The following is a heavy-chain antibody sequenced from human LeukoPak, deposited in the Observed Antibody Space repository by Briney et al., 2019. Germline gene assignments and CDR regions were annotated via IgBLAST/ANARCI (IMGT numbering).Heavy chain of an antibody. CDR1: GYTFTSYA. J-gene: IGHJ4*02. D-gene: IGHD3-22*01. CDR3: ARGYDSSGYYDY. Sequence: ASVKVSCKASGYTFTSYAMHWVRQAPGQRLEWMGWINAGNGNTKYSQKFQGRVTITRDTSASTAYMDLSSLRSEDTAVYYCARGYDSSGYYDYWGQGTLVTVSS. CDR2: INAGNGNT. V-gene: IGHV1-3*01.